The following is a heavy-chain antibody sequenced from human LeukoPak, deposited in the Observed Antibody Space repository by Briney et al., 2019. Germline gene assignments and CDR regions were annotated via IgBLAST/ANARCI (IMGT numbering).Heavy chain of an antibody. D-gene: IGHD5-24*01. CDR3: ASGSKDDYYYGMDV. CDR1: GFTVSSNY. J-gene: IGHJ6*02. V-gene: IGHV3-53*01. Sequence: GGSLRLSCAASGFTVSSNYMTWVRQAPGKGLEWVSVIYSGGSTDYADSVKGRFTISRDKPKNTVYVQMSSLRTEDTAVYYCASGSKDDYYYGMDVWGQGTTVTVSS. CDR2: IYSGGST.